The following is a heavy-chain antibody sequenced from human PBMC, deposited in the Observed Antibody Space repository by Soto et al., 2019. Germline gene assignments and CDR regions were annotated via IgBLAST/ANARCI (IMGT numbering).Heavy chain of an antibody. Sequence: QITLKESGPTLVEPTQTLTLTCSFSGFSLSSSGVGVAWLRQAPGKPLECHGVICWDNDRRYNPSLKKRLTLTNDTSNNHASVTMTYPQPVDTAAYSWAHRVPYSSNWPGGWFGTWGRGTLVTVS. CDR2: ICWDNDR. CDR3: AHRVPYSSNWPGGWFGT. CDR1: GFSLSSSGVG. D-gene: IGHD1-1*01. V-gene: IGHV2-5*02. J-gene: IGHJ5*02.